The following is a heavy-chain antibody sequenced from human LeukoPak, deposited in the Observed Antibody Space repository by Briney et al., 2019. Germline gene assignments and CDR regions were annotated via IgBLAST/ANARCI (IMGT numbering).Heavy chain of an antibody. Sequence: GGSLRLSCAASGFTFSDYYMSWIRQAPGKGLEWVSSTSSSSSYIYYADSVKGRFTISRDNAKNSLYLQMNSLRAEDTAVYYCARDTTGVLDYWGQGTLVTVSS. CDR3: ARDTTGVLDY. V-gene: IGHV3-11*06. CDR1: GFTFSDYY. D-gene: IGHD4-23*01. CDR2: TSSSSSYI. J-gene: IGHJ4*02.